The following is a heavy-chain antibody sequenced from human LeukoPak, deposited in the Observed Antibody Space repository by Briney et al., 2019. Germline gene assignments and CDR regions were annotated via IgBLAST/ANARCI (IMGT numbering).Heavy chain of an antibody. CDR3: ARGVAGATTSSMVFDY. D-gene: IGHD1-26*01. Sequence: GGSLRLSCAASGFTFSDYYMSWIRQAPGKGLEWVSYISSSGSTIYDADSVKGRFTISRDNAKNSLYLQMNSLRAEDTAVYYCARGVAGATTSSMVFDYWGQGTLVTVSS. CDR2: ISSSGSTI. J-gene: IGHJ4*02. CDR1: GFTFSDYY. V-gene: IGHV3-11*01.